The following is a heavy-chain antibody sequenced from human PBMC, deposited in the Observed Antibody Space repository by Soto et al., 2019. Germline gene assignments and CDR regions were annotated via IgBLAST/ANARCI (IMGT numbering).Heavy chain of an antibody. CDR1: GGTFSSYA. CDR2: IIPIFGTA. V-gene: IGHV1-69*13. Sequence: GASVKVSCKASGGTFSSYAISWVRQAPGQGLEWMGGIIPIFGTANYAQKFQGRVTITADESTSTAYMELSSLRSEDTAVYYCARVLSPYYYYGMDVWGQGTTVTVSS. CDR3: ARVLSPYYYYGMDV. J-gene: IGHJ6*02.